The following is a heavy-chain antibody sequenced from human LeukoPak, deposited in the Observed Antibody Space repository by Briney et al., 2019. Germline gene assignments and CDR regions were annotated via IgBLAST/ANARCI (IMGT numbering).Heavy chain of an antibody. CDR2: IYKSGDT. CDR3: ARETIAVALSADY. Sequence: PSETLSLTCNVSGVSVANGNYYWGWIRQPAGKGLEWIGRIYKSGDTYSSPSLKSRVTMSIHPSSNQFSLTLRSVTAADTAIYYCARETIAVALSADYWGQGALVTVSS. V-gene: IGHV4-61*10. J-gene: IGHJ4*02. D-gene: IGHD6-19*01. CDR1: GVSVANGNYY.